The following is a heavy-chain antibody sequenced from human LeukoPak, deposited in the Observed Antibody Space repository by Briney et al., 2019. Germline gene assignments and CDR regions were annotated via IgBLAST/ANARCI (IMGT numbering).Heavy chain of an antibody. V-gene: IGHV3-21*05. CDR1: EFTFSSYS. Sequence: GGSLRLSCAASEFTFSSYSMSWVRQAPGKGLEWVSYISSTASYIYYADSVKGRLTISRDNAKNSLYLQMNSLRAEDTAVYYCARDPTPRYCSGGSCYTYYGMDVWGQGTTVTVSS. CDR2: ISSTASYI. J-gene: IGHJ6*02. D-gene: IGHD2-15*01. CDR3: ARDPTPRYCSGGSCYTYYGMDV.